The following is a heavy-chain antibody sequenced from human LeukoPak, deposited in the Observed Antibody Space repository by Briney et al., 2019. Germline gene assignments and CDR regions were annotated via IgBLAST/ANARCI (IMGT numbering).Heavy chain of an antibody. CDR1: GFTFSYYG. V-gene: IGHV3-30*18. CDR2: VSHDGSEK. D-gene: IGHD6-13*01. J-gene: IGHJ5*02. Sequence: GGALRLSFASSGFTFSYYGMHLVRAAPGKGSEWLTCVSHDGSEKYYRDSLKGRFTISRDTSRNTLFPQMSRLRPEDTAVYYCAKDYLVSSKSLDTWGRGSLVTVSS. CDR3: AKDYLVSSKSLDT.